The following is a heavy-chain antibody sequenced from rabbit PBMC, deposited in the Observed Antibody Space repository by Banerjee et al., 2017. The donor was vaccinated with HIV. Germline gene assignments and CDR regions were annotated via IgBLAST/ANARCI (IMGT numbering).Heavy chain of an antibody. V-gene: IGHV1S40*01. CDR2: IGGGSSGST. J-gene: IGHJ4*01. CDR3: ARDPYAGYGYGNGINL. D-gene: IGHD6-1*01. CDR1: GFDLSSYYY. Sequence: QSLEESGGDLVKPGASLTLTCTASGFDLSSYYYMCWVRQAPGKGLEWIACIGGGSSGSTWYASWAKGRFTISKTSSTTVTLQMTSLTVADTATYFCARDPYAGYGYGNGINLWGPGTLVTVS.